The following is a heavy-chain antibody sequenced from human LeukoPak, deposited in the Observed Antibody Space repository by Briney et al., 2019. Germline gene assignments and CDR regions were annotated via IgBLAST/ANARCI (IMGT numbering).Heavy chain of an antibody. CDR2: INHSGST. CDR3: ARGPRYGSGSPRY. J-gene: IGHJ4*02. D-gene: IGHD3-10*01. V-gene: IGHV4-39*07. CDR1: GGSISSSSYY. Sequence: PSETLSLTCTVSGGSISSSSYYWGWIRQPPGKGLEWIGEINHSGSTNYNPSLKSRVTISVDTSKNQFSLKLSSVTAADTAVYYCARGPRYGSGSPRYWGQGTLVTVSS.